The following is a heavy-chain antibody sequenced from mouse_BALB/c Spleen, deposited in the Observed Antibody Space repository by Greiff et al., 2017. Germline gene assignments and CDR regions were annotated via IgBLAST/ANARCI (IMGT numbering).Heavy chain of an antibody. CDR2: ISSGGSYT. J-gene: IGHJ2*01. CDR1: GFTFSSYT. CDR3: TRAPFGGFYFDY. V-gene: IGHV5-6-4*01. Sequence: EVNVVESGGGLVKPGGSLKLSCAASGFTFSSYTMSWVRQTPEKRLEWVATISSGGSYTYYPDSVKGRFTISRDNAKNTLYLQMSSLKSEDTAMYYCTRAPFGGFYFDYWGQGTTLTVSS.